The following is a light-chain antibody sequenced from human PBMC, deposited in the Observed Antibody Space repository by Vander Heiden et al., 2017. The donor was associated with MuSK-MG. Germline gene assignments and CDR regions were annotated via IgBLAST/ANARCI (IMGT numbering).Light chain of an antibody. CDR3: MQALQTPCT. Sequence: DIVMPQSPLSLPVTPGEPASISCRSSQSLLHRNGYNYVDWYLQKPGQSPQLLIYLGSYRASGVPDRFRNSGSGTDFTLRISRVEAEDVGVYYCMQALQTPCTFGQGTKLEIK. CDR1: QSLLHRNGYNY. J-gene: IGKJ2*02. V-gene: IGKV2-28*01. CDR2: LGS.